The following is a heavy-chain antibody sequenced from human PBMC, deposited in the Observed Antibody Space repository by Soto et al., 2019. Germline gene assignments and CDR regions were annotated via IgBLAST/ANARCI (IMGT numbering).Heavy chain of an antibody. CDR3: ARTRSFHLGFYYDGMDV. CDR2: TYPGDSDT. D-gene: IGHD6-6*01. V-gene: IGHV5-51*01. CDR1: GYRFASYW. Sequence: GESLKISCQGSGYRFASYWIGLGRQMPGKDLEWMGITYPGDSDTRYSPSFQGQVTISADKSLRTAYLQWTSLKASDTALYYCARTRSFHLGFYYDGMDVWGQGTTVTVSS. J-gene: IGHJ6*02.